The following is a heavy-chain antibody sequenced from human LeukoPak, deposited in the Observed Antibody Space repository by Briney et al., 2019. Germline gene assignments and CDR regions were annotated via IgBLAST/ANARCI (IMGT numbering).Heavy chain of an antibody. J-gene: IGHJ4*02. V-gene: IGHV3-74*01. CDR1: GLSFSNYW. CDR2: INSDATST. D-gene: IGHD2-15*01. Sequence: GGSLRLSCAASGLSFSNYWMNWVRQAPGKGLVWVSRINSDATSTNYADFVKGRFTISRDNAENTLYLQMNSLTAEDTAVYFCARDPRFCSGGNCYSFLDFWGQGALVTVSS. CDR3: ARDPRFCSGGNCYSFLDF.